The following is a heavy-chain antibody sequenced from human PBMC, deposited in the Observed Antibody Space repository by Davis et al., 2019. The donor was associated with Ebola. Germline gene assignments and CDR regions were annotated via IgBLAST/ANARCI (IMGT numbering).Heavy chain of an antibody. D-gene: IGHD3-10*01. Sequence: GESLKISCAASGFTFSSYAMSWVRQAPGKGLEWVSAINGSGGSTYYADSVKGRFTISRDNSKNTLYLQMNSLRAEDTAVYYCAKDGGGLWFGELPFDYWGQGTLVTVSS. V-gene: IGHV3-23*01. CDR3: AKDGGGLWFGELPFDY. CDR2: INGSGGST. J-gene: IGHJ4*02. CDR1: GFTFSSYA.